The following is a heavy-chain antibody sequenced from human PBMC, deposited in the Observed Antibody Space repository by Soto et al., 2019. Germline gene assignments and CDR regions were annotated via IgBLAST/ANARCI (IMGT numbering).Heavy chain of an antibody. V-gene: IGHV1-18*01. CDR1: GYTLINYG. CDR3: AREQTKWLQDACDI. Sequence: QGQLVQSGGEVKEPGASVRVSCKASGYTLINYGINWVRQAPGQGLEWLGWISPYNGKTEYAQKLQGRVTMTTDTSTSRVYMELRSLRSDDTAVYYCAREQTKWLQDACDIWGQGTMVTVSS. D-gene: IGHD5-18*01. J-gene: IGHJ3*02. CDR2: ISPYNGKT.